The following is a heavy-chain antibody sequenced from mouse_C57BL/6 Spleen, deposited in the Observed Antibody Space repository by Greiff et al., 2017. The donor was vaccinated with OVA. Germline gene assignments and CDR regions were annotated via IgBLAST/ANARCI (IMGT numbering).Heavy chain of an antibody. CDR3: ARDYYGIRYFDV. CDR1: GYAFSSYW. J-gene: IGHJ1*03. V-gene: IGHV1-80*01. Sequence: VKLMESGAELVKPGASVKISCKASGYAFSSYWMNWVKQRPGKGLEWIGQIYPGDGDTNYNGKFKGKATLTADKSSSTAYMQLSSLTSEDSAVYFCARDYYGIRYFDVWGTGTTVTVSS. CDR2: IYPGDGDT. D-gene: IGHD1-1*01.